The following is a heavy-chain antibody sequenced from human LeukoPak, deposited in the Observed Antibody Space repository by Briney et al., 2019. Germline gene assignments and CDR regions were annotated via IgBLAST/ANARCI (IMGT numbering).Heavy chain of an antibody. CDR3: AGTWNLDY. V-gene: IGHV3-23*01. CDR1: GFTFSSYA. D-gene: IGHD1-1*01. CDR2: ISNSGGTT. Sequence: GGSLRLSCAASGFTFSSYAMSWVRQAPGKGLEWVSAISNSGGTTYYAGSVKGRFNISRDNSKNTLSLQMNSLRAEDTAVYYCAGTWNLDYWGQGALVTVSS. J-gene: IGHJ4*02.